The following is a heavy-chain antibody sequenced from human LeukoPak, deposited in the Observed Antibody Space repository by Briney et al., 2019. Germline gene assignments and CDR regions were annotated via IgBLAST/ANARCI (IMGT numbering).Heavy chain of an antibody. CDR2: ISGSGGST. CDR3: AKETFYYDSTAFPGYLQH. J-gene: IGHJ1*01. V-gene: IGHV3-23*01. CDR1: GFTFSSYA. Sequence: GGSLRLSCAASGFTFSSYAMSWVRQAPGKGLEWVSAISGSGGSTYYADSVKGRFTISRDNSKNTLYLQMNSLRAEDTAVYYCAKETFYYDSTAFPGYLQHWGQGTLVTVSS. D-gene: IGHD3-22*01.